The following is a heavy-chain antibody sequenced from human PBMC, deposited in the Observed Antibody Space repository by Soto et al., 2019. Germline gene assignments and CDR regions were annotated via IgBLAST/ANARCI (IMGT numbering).Heavy chain of an antibody. Sequence: VPTLVNPTQTLTLTCTFSGFSLSTTGVRVGWIRQPPGMALEWLAIISWDDDKQYSPSLRNRLTITKDTSKNQVVLTMTNMDPVDTGTYYCAHRRAWSSDLYDRFDPWGQGMLVTVSS. CDR1: GFSLSTTGVR. D-gene: IGHD6-19*01. J-gene: IGHJ5*02. CDR2: ISWDDDK. V-gene: IGHV2-5*02. CDR3: AHRRAWSSDLYDRFDP.